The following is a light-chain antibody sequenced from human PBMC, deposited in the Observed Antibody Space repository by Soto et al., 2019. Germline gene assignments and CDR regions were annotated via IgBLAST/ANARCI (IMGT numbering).Light chain of an antibody. CDR1: SSDVGGYNY. CDR3: ISYTISSIPGV. CDR2: DVS. V-gene: IGLV2-14*01. J-gene: IGLJ2*01. Sequence: QSALTQPASVSGSPGQSITISCTGTSSDVGGYNYVSWYQQHPGKAPKLMIYDVSNRPSGVSNRFSGSKSGNTASLTISGLQAEDEADYYCISYTISSIPGVFGGGTKLTVL.